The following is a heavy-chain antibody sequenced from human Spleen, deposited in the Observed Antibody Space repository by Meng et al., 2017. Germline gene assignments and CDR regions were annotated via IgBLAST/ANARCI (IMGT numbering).Heavy chain of an antibody. V-gene: IGHV6-1*01. CDR3: ARSTTERWGKWFDP. D-gene: IGHD1-1*01. Sequence: SQTLSLTCAISGDSVSSNSAAWNWIRQSPSRGLEWLGRTYYRSKWYNDYAVSVKSRITINPDTSQNQFSLQLNSVTPEDTAVYYCARSTTERWGKWFDPWGQGTLVTVSS. J-gene: IGHJ5*02. CDR1: GDSVSSNSAA. CDR2: TYYRSKWYN.